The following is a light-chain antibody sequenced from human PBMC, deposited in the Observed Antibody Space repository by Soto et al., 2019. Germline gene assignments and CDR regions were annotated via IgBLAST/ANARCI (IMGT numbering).Light chain of an antibody. V-gene: IGKV3-11*02. CDR1: QDVSIF. CDR3: QQRSTCLYT. CDR2: DAS. Sequence: EILLAQSPATLSLSPGARATLSCKASQDVSIFLAWYQQNPGQAPSLLIHDASNRSTVVPARFSGSGSGRDFTLTITSLEPEDFAFYCCQQRSTCLYTFGQGTKLEV. J-gene: IGKJ2*01.